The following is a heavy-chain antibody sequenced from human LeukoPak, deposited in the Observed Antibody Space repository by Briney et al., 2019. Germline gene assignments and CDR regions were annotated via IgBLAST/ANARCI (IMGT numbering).Heavy chain of an antibody. CDR3: AREDSSSWYFFQY. D-gene: IGHD6-13*01. CDR1: VYTFTIYA. V-gene: IGHV7-4-1*02. J-gene: IGHJ4*02. CDR2: INTNTGNP. Sequence: GASVKVSCKGSVYTFTIYAMNWERQAPGQGLGWMGLINTNTGNPTYAQGFTGRFVLSVDTSGSTAYLQISSLKAEDTAVYYCAREDSSSWYFFQYWGQGTLVTVSS.